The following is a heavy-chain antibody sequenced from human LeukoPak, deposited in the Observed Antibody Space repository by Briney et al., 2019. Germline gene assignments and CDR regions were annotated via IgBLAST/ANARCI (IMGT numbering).Heavy chain of an antibody. CDR1: GFTFDDYG. CDR3: ASLKALSDSGSYDY. D-gene: IGHD1-26*01. J-gene: IGHJ4*02. V-gene: IGHV3-30*03. CDR2: ISYDGSNK. Sequence: PGGSLRLSCAASGFTFDDYGMSWVRQAPGKGLEWVAVISYDGSNKYYADSVKGRFTISRDNSKNTLYLQMNSLRAEDTAVYYCASLKALSDSGSYDYWGQGTLVTVSS.